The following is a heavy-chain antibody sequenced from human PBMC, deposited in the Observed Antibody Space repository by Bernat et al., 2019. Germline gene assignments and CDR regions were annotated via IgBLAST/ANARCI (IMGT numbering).Heavy chain of an antibody. CDR3: ARGNMAASIFY. CDR1: GGSFSGYS. J-gene: IGHJ4*02. D-gene: IGHD6-13*01. V-gene: IGHV4-34*01. Sequence: QVQLQQWGAGLLKPSETLSLTCAVYGGSFSGYSWTWIRQPPGKGLEWIGEISHGGRTNYNPSLKSRVTISIDTSKNQFSLSLSSVTAADTALYYCARGNMAASIFYWGQGTLVTVSS. CDR2: ISHGGRT.